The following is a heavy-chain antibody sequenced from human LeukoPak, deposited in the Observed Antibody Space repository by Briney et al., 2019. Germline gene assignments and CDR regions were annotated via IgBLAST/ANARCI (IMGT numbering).Heavy chain of an antibody. D-gene: IGHD2-15*01. V-gene: IGHV3-21*04. CDR2: ISSGSSYI. CDR1: GFTFSSYS. CDR3: ARSWAGGHFDY. J-gene: IGHJ4*02. Sequence: GGSLRLSCVASGFTFSSYSMNWVRQAPGKGLEWVSSISSGSSYIYYADSVQGRFTISRDNAKNSLYLQMNSLRAEDTAVYYCARSWAGGHFDYWGQGTLVTVSS.